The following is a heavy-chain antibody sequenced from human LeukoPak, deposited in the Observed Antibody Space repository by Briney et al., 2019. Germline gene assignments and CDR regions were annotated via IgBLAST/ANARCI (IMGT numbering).Heavy chain of an antibody. D-gene: IGHD1-26*01. Sequence: SETLSLTCTVSGGSISSSVCYWGWIRQPPGKGLEWIGNIYYSGTTYYNPSLKSRVTISVDTSKNQFSLKLSSVTAADTAVYYCARGRLDYSGSYSWDYWGQGTLVTVSS. CDR1: GGSISSSVCY. CDR3: ARGRLDYSGSYSWDY. CDR2: IYYSGTT. J-gene: IGHJ4*02. V-gene: IGHV4-39*07.